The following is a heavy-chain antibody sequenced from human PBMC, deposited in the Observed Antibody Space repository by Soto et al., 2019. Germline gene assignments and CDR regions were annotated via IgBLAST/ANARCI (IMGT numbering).Heavy chain of an antibody. CDR2: IYTSGST. J-gene: IGHJ4*02. CDR3: ASDANPNVDTAMEY. CDR1: GYSISSGYY. V-gene: IGHV4-38-2*01. D-gene: IGHD5-18*01. Sequence: NPSETLSLTCAVSGYSISSGYYWGWIRQPPGKGLEWIGSIYTSGSTNYNPSLKSRVTMSVDTSKNQFSLKLSSVTAADTAVYYCASDANPNVDTAMEYWGQGTLVTVSS.